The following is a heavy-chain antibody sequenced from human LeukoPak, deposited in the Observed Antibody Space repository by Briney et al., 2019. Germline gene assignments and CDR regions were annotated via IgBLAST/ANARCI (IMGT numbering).Heavy chain of an antibody. CDR1: GGSISTYY. J-gene: IGHJ6*02. CDR2: IYYSGST. CDR3: ARALYYYYGMDV. V-gene: IGHV4-59*01. Sequence: SETLSLTCTVSGGSISTYYWSWIRQPPGKGLEWIGYIYYSGSTNYNPSLKSRVTISVDTSKNQFSLKLSSVTAADTAVYYCARALYYYYGMDVWGQGTTVTVSS.